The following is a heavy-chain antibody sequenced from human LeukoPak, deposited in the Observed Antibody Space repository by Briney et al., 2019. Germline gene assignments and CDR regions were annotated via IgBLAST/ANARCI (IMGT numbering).Heavy chain of an antibody. CDR1: GHTFTNHY. Sequence: ASVKVSCKASGHTFTNHYMHWVRQAPGQGLEWMGWINPNSGGTNYAQKFQGRVTMTRDTSISTAYMELSRLRSDDTAVYYCARDYGSGSLFHYYYYYMDVWGKGTTVTISS. CDR2: INPNSGGT. V-gene: IGHV1-2*02. D-gene: IGHD3-10*01. CDR3: ARDYGSGSLFHYYYYYMDV. J-gene: IGHJ6*03.